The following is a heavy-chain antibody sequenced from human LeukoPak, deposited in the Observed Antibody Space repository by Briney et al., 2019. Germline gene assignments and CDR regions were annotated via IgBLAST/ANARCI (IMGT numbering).Heavy chain of an antibody. CDR3: ARSGIVAAGTDGSGAFDI. D-gene: IGHD6-13*01. CDR2: TYYRSKWYN. J-gene: IGHJ3*02. Sequence: SQTLSLTCAISGDSVSSNSAAWNWIRQSPSRGLEWLGRTYYRSKWYNDYAVSVKSRITINPDTSKNQFSLQLNSVTPEDTAVYYCARSGIVAAGTDGSGAFDIWGQGTMVTVSS. CDR1: GDSVSSNSAA. V-gene: IGHV6-1*01.